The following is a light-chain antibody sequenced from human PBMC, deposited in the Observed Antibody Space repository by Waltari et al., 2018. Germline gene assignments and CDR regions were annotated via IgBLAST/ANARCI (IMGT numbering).Light chain of an antibody. J-gene: IGLJ2*01. Sequence: YDLTQPPSVSVSPGQTAAITCSGDGWPKQYTFWYQQKSGQAPVLVMYDDNKRPSGIPGRFSGSSAGTVATLTITGAQVDDEADYYCYSKDTDGGSQGKIGGGTKLTVL. CDR2: DDN. CDR3: YSKDTDGGSQGK. CDR1: GWPKQY. V-gene: IGLV3-10*01.